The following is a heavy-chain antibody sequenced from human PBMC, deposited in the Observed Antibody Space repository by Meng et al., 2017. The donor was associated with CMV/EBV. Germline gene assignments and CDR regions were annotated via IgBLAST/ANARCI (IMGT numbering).Heavy chain of an antibody. CDR1: GYTFTGYG. CDR3: ARGVPLGIIYSFDY. D-gene: IGHD2-21*01. CDR2: ISVYNGHT. V-gene: IGHV1-18*01. J-gene: IGHJ4*01. Sequence: VRLVQFGIEVKKPGASVKVSCKASGYTFTGYGISWVRQAPGQGLEWMGWISVYNGHTNFAQNLQGRVTMTTDTSTSTAYVELRSLRSDDTAIYYCARGVPLGIIYSFDYWGQGTLVTVSS.